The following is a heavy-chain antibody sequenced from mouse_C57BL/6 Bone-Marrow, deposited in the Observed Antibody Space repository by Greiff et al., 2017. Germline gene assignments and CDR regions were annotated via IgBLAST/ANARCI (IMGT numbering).Heavy chain of an antibody. CDR2: IDPENGDT. D-gene: IGHD2-4*01. CDR3: AGGLRRVFAY. V-gene: IGHV14-4*01. J-gene: IGHJ3*01. Sequence: VQLQQSGAELVRPGASVKLSCTASGFNIKDDYMHWVKQRPEQGLEWIGWIDPENGDTEYASKFQGKATITADTSSNTAYLQLSSLTSEDTAIYYCAGGLRRVFAYWGQGTLVTVSA. CDR1: GFNIKDDY.